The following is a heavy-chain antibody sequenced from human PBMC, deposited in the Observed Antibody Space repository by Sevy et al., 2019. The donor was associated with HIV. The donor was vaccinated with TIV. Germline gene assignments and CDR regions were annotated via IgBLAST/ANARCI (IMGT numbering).Heavy chain of an antibody. J-gene: IGHJ4*02. V-gene: IGHV3-15*01. CDR3: ASRHYYGSGSYPDS. CDR1: GFTFSNAW. Sequence: GGSLRLSCAASGFTFSNAWMSWVRQAPGKGLEWVGRIKSKTDGGTIDYAAPVKGRFSISRDDSKNTLYLQMNSLKFEDTAVYYCASRHYYGSGSYPDSWGQGILVTVSS. D-gene: IGHD3-10*01. CDR2: IKSKTDGGTI.